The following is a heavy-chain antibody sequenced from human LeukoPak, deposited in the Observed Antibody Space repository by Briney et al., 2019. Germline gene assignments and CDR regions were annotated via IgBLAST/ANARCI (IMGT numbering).Heavy chain of an antibody. CDR1: GFTFSSYA. CDR3: AKGSYDSSGYYSLDY. Sequence: GGSLRLSCAASGFTFSSYAMSWVRQAPGKGLEWVSAISGSGGSTYYADSVKGRFTISRDNSKNTLYLQMSSLRAEDTAVYYCAKGSYDSSGYYSLDYWGQGTLVTVSS. D-gene: IGHD3-22*01. V-gene: IGHV3-23*01. J-gene: IGHJ4*02. CDR2: ISGSGGST.